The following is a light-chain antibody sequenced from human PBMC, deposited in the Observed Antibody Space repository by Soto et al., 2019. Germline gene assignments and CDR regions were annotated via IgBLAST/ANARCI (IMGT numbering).Light chain of an antibody. V-gene: IGLV1-40*01. CDR3: QSYDSSLSGL. CDR2: GNS. Sequence: QSALTQPPSVSGAPGQRVTISCTGSSSNIGAGYDVHWYQQLPGTAPKPLIYGNSNRPSGVPDRFSGSKSGTSASLAITGLQAEDEADYYCQSYDSSLSGLFGGGTKLTVL. CDR1: SSNIGAGYD. J-gene: IGLJ3*02.